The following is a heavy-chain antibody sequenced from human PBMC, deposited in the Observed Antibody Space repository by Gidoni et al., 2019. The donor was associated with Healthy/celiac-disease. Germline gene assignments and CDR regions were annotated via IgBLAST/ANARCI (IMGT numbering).Heavy chain of an antibody. D-gene: IGHD6-13*01. CDR2: IYYSGST. CDR1: GGSISSGGSY. J-gene: IGHJ3*02. Sequence: QVQLQESGPGLVKPSQTLSLTCPVSGGSISSGGSYCSWSRQHPGKGLEWIGYIYYSGSTYYNPSLKSRVTISVDTSKNQFSLKLSSVTAADTAVYYCARDIAHVGVDIWGQGTMVTVSS. V-gene: IGHV4-31*03. CDR3: ARDIAHVGVDI.